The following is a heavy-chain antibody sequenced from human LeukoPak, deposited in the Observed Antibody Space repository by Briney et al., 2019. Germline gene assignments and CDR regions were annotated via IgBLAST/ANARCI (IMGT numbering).Heavy chain of an antibody. CDR2: ISSSSSTI. D-gene: IGHD3-10*01. CDR1: GFTFSSYS. Sequence: GGSLRLPCAASGFTFSSYSMNWVRQAPGKGLEWVSYISSSSSTIYYADSVKGRFIISRDNARRSLYLQMNSLRPEDTAFYYCSSTFGSGSYLHSWGQGTLVTVSS. V-gene: IGHV3-48*04. J-gene: IGHJ5*02. CDR3: SSTFGSGSYLHS.